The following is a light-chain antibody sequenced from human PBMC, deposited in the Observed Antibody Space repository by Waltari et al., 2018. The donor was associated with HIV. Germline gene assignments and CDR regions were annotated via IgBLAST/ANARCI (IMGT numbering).Light chain of an antibody. CDR1: SSDICGYNY. CDR2: DVN. CDR3: CSYAGNSDVV. J-gene: IGLJ2*01. V-gene: IGLV2-11*01. Sequence: QSALPQPHSVSGSPGQSVTISCTGTSSDICGYNYVSWYRQFPGKAPSVILHDVNKRPSGVPDRFSGSKSGNTASLTISGLQTDDEADYYCCSYAGNSDVVFGGGTTLTVL.